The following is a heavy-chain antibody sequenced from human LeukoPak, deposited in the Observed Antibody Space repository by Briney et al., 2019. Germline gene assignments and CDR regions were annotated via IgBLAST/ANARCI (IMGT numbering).Heavy chain of an antibody. V-gene: IGHV1-18*01. Sequence: ALVKVSCKASGYTFTSYGISWVRQAPGQGLEWMGWISAYNGNTNYAQKFQGRVTMTTDTSTSTAYMELRSLRSDDTAVYYCARGTIPTMYYYDSSGYPVPFGYWGQGTLVTVSS. CDR3: ARGTIPTMYYYDSSGYPVPFGY. J-gene: IGHJ4*02. CDR1: GYTFTSYG. D-gene: IGHD3-22*01. CDR2: ISAYNGNT.